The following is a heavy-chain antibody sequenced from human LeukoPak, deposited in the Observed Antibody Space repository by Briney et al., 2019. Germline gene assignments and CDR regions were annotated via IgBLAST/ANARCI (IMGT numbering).Heavy chain of an antibody. CDR3: ARGRYSGTTYYFDY. CDR2: ISWNSGKI. Sequence: GGSLRLSCAASGFTFDDYGMHWVRQAPGKGLEWVSGISWNSGKIGYADSVKGRFTISRDNAKNSLYLQMNSLRAEDTAMYYCARGRYSGTTYYFDYWGQGTLVTVSS. CDR1: GFTFDDYG. J-gene: IGHJ4*02. D-gene: IGHD5-12*01. V-gene: IGHV3-9*01.